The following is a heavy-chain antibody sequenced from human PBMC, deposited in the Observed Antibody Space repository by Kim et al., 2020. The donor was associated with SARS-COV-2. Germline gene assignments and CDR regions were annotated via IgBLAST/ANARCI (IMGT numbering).Heavy chain of an antibody. J-gene: IGHJ4*02. CDR3: AKDLRITMVRGVLDY. D-gene: IGHD3-10*01. V-gene: IGHV3-23*01. Sequence: DSVKGRFTISRDNSKNTLYLQMNSLRAEYTAVYYCAKDLRITMVRGVLDYWGQGTLVTVSS.